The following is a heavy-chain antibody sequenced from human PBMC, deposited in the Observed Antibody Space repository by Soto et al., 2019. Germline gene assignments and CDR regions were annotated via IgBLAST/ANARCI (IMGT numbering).Heavy chain of an antibody. CDR3: GTHIVVVTAIKGAFDI. Sequence: EVQLLESGGGLVQPGGSLRLSCAASGFTFSSYAMSWVRQAPGKGLEWVSAVSGSGGSTYYADSVKGRLTISRDNSKNTLYLQMNSLIAEDTAVYYCGTHIVVVTAIKGAFDIWGQGTMVTVSS. D-gene: IGHD2-21*02. CDR1: GFTFSSYA. V-gene: IGHV3-23*01. J-gene: IGHJ3*02. CDR2: VSGSGGST.